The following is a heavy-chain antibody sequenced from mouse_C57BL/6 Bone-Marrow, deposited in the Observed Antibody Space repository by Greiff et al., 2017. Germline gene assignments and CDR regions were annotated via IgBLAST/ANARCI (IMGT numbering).Heavy chain of an antibody. Sequence: EVMLVESGGDLVKPGGSLKLSCAASGFTFSSYGMPWVRQTPDKRLEWVATISTAGSYTYYPDSVKGRFTISRDNAKNTLYLQMSSLKSEDTAMYYCARHARRLLPLDFDDWGTGTSVTVSS. V-gene: IGHV5-6*01. D-gene: IGHD2-3*01. J-gene: IGHJ1*03. CDR2: ISTAGSYT. CDR1: GFTFSSYG. CDR3: ARHARRLLPLDFDD.